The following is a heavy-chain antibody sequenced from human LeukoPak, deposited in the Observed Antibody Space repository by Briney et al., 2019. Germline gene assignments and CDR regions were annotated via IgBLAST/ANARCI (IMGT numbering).Heavy chain of an antibody. CDR2: ISSSSYI. J-gene: IGHJ6*02. CDR3: AREYYYGSGSYTNGMDV. V-gene: IGHV3-21*01. Sequence: KTGGSLRLSCAASGFTFSSYSMNWVRQAPGKGLEWVSSISSSSYIYYADSVKGGFTISRDNCKNSLYLEMNRLRAEETGVYYCAREYYYGSGSYTNGMDVWGQGTTVTVSS. D-gene: IGHD3-10*01. CDR1: GFTFSSYS.